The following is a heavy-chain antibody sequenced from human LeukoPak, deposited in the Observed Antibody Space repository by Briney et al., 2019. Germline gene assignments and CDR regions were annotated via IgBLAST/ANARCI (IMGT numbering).Heavy chain of an antibody. CDR3: AMSFVVVPAAAFDY. CDR1: GYTFTSYG. CDR2: ISAYNGNT. Sequence: ASVKVSCKASGYTFTSYGISWERQAPGQGLEWMGWISAYNGNTNYAQKLQGRVTMTTDTSTSTAYMELRSLRSDDTAVYYCAMSFVVVPAAAFDYWGQGTLVTVSS. D-gene: IGHD2-2*01. V-gene: IGHV1-18*01. J-gene: IGHJ4*02.